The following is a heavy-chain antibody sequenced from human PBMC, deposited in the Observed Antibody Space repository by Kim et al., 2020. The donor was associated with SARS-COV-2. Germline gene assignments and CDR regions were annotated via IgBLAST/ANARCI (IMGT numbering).Heavy chain of an antibody. Sequence: GGSLRLSCTASGFTFSGSAMHWVRQASGKGLEWVGRIRSKANGYTTAYAASVTGRFTISRDDSKNTAYLQMNSLKIEDTAVYYCTEYSRSPTYFQHWGPGTLVTVSS. CDR2: IRSKANGYTT. CDR3: TEYSRSPTYFQH. D-gene: IGHD6-6*01. V-gene: IGHV3-73*01. J-gene: IGHJ1*01. CDR1: GFTFSGSA.